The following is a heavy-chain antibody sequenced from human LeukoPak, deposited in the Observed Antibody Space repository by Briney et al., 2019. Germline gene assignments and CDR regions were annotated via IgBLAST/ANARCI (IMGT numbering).Heavy chain of an antibody. J-gene: IGHJ4*02. V-gene: IGHV3-48*03. Sequence: GGSLRLSCAASGFTFSSYEMNWVRQAPGKGLEWVSYISSSGSTIFYTDSVKGRFTISRDNAKSLLYLQVNSLRAEDTAVYYCARGFAPHDYWGQGTLVTVSS. CDR2: ISSSGSTI. CDR3: ARGFAPHDY. CDR1: GFTFSSYE.